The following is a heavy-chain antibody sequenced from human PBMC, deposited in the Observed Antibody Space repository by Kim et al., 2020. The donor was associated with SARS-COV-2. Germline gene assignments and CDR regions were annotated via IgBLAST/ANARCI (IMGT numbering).Heavy chain of an antibody. V-gene: IGHV1-69*04. J-gene: IGHJ4*02. D-gene: IGHD3-22*01. CDR3: ARGSYYDSSGYRDY. Sequence: AQKFQGRVTITADKSTSTAYMELSSLRSEDTAVYYCARGSYYDSSGYRDYWGQGTLVTVSS.